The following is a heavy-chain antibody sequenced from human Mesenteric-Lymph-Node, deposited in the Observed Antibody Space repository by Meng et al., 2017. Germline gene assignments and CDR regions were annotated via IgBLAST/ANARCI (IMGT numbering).Heavy chain of an antibody. J-gene: IGHJ4*02. CDR3: AREGGDLYYFDY. V-gene: IGHV3-74*01. CDR1: GYDSGSDW. D-gene: IGHD3-16*01. CDR2: LNSDGSST. Sequence: GQLVESRVGLVQPGGFLRFLCAASGYDSGSDWRLWVRQAPGKGLVWVLRLNSDGSSTIYGECVKGLFTISRDNAKNTLYMQMNSLRAEDTAVYYCAREGGDLYYFDYWGQGTLVTVSS.